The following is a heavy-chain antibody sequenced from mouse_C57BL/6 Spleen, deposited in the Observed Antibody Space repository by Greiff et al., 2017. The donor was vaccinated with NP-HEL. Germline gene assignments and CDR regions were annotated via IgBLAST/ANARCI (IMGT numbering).Heavy chain of an antibody. Sequence: EVKLMESGGGLVQPGGSMKLSCVASGFTFSNYWMNWVRQSPEKGLEWVAQIRLKSDNYATHYAESVKGRFTISRDDSKSSVYLQMNNLRAEDTGIYYCTGLGRNWNFDVWGTGTTVTVSS. V-gene: IGHV6-3*01. CDR1: GFTFSNYW. CDR3: TGLGRNWNFDV. D-gene: IGHD4-1*01. CDR2: IRLKSDNYAT. J-gene: IGHJ1*03.